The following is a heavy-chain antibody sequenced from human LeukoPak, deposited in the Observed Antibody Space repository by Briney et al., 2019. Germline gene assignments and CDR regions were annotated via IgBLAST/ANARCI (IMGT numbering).Heavy chain of an antibody. CDR3: AFQEVYMVRGVY. CDR2: IYYSGST. D-gene: IGHD3-10*01. V-gene: IGHV4-31*03. CDR1: GGSISSGGYY. Sequence: PSETLSLTCTVSGGSISSGGYYWSWIRQHPGKGLEWIGYIYYSGSTYYSPSLKSRVTISVDTSKNQFSLKLSSVTAADTAVYYCAFQEVYMVRGVYWGQGTLVTVSS. J-gene: IGHJ4*02.